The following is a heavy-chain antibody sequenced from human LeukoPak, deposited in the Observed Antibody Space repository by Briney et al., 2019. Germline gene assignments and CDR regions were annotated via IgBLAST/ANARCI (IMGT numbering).Heavy chain of an antibody. CDR3: ARVVQLTPPPSYYYYYYMDV. J-gene: IGHJ6*03. CDR2: IYYSGST. Sequence: SETLSLTCTVSGGSISSYYWSWIRQPPGKGLEWIGYIYYSGSTNYNPSLKSRVTISLDTSKNQFSLKLSSVTAADTAVYCCARVVQLTPPPSYYYYYYMDVWGKGTTVTVSS. D-gene: IGHD6-6*01. CDR1: GGSISSYY. V-gene: IGHV4-59*01.